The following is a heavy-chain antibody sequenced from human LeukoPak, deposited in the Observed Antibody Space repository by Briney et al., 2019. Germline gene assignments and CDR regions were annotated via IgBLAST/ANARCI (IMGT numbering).Heavy chain of an antibody. Sequence: SETLSLTCTVSGGSISSGGYYWSWIRQHPGKGLEWIGYIYYSGSTYYNPSLKSRVTISVDTSKNQFSLKLSSATAADTAVYYCARGSALTVTTDYWGQGTLVTVSS. V-gene: IGHV4-31*03. D-gene: IGHD4-17*01. CDR3: ARGSALTVTTDY. J-gene: IGHJ4*02. CDR2: IYYSGST. CDR1: GGSISSGGYY.